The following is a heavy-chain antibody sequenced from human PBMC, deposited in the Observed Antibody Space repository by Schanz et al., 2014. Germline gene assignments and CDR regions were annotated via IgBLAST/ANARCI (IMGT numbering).Heavy chain of an antibody. Sequence: DVQLLESGGGLVQPGGSLRLSCAASGFTFNSYAMTWVRQAPGKGLEWVSSISHSGGSKYYADSVKGRFTISRDNSENTLYLQINSLSADDPDVCYCAKGMGYCSGGTCDDDYYYVLDVWGQGTTVTVSS. V-gene: IGHV3-23*01. CDR1: GFTFNSYA. CDR3: AKGMGYCSGGTCDDDYYYVLDV. CDR2: ISHSGGSK. D-gene: IGHD2-15*01. J-gene: IGHJ6*02.